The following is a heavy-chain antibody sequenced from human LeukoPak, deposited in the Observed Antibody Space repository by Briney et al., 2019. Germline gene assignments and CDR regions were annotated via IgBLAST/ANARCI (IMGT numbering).Heavy chain of an antibody. CDR2: ISSSNNYI. Sequence: PGGSLRLSCAAAGFTSSNYNMNWVRQAPGKGLEWVSSISSSNNYIYYADSVKGRFTIARDNAKNSLYLQMNSLRAEDTAVYYCARRSPNYYFDCWGQGTPVTVSS. J-gene: IGHJ4*02. V-gene: IGHV3-21*01. CDR3: ARRSPNYYFDC. CDR1: GFTSSNYN.